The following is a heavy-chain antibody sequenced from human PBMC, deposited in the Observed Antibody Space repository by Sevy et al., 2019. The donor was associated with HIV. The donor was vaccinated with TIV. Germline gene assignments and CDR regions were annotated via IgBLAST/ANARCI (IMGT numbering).Heavy chain of an antibody. J-gene: IGHJ3*02. Sequence: SGPTLVNPTQTLTLTCTFSGFSLSTSGVGVGWIRQPPGKALEWLALIYWDDDKRYSPSLKSRLTITKDTSKNQVVLTMTNMDPVDTATYYCTHTVLDQVDYGEWFYAFHIWGQGTMVTVSS. CDR1: GFSLSTSGVG. CDR2: IYWDDDK. CDR3: THTVLDQVDYGEWFYAFHI. D-gene: IGHD4-17*01. V-gene: IGHV2-5*02.